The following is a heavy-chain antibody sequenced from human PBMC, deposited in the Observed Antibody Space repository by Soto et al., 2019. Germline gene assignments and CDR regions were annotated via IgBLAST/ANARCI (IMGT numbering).Heavy chain of an antibody. CDR3: ARERVVTVPLDY. D-gene: IGHD3-3*01. CDR2: ISAYNGNT. Sequence: ASVKVSCKASGYTFTSYGISWVRQAPGQGLEWMGWISAYNGNTNYAQKLQGRVTMTTDTSTSTAHMELRSLRSDDTAVYYCARERVVTVPLDYWGQGTLVTVSS. J-gene: IGHJ4*02. CDR1: GYTFTSYG. V-gene: IGHV1-18*04.